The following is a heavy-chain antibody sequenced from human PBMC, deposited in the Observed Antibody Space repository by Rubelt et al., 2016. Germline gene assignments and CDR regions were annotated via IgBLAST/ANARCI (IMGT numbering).Heavy chain of an antibody. Sequence: GYTFTGYYMHWVRQAPGQGLEWMGWINPNSGGTNYAQKFQGRVTMTRDTSISTAYMELSRLRSDATAVYYCARDDYSNYGSYYYYGMDVWGQGTTVTDSS. D-gene: IGHD4-11*01. J-gene: IGHJ6*02. CDR1: GYTFTGYY. V-gene: IGHV1-2*02. CDR3: ARDDYSNYGSYYYYGMDV. CDR2: INPNSGGT.